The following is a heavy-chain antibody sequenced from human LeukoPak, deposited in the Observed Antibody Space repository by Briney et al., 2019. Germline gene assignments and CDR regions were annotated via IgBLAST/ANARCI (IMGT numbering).Heavy chain of an antibody. Sequence: GRSLRLSCAASGFTFSSFGIHWVRQAPGKGLEWVAVIWSDGIKTYYGDSVKGRFTISRDTSRDTVYLQMNSLRAEDTAVYYCARDRDTNSRYSWFDPWGQGTLVTVSS. CDR1: GFTFSSFG. J-gene: IGHJ5*02. V-gene: IGHV3-33*01. CDR2: IWSDGIKT. CDR3: ARDRDTNSRYSWFDP. D-gene: IGHD6-13*01.